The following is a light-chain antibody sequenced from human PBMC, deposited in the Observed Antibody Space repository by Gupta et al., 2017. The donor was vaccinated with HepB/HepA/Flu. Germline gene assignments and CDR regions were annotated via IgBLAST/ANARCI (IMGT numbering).Light chain of an antibody. Sequence: SSELPPDPAVSVALGQTVRITCQGDSLRSYYASWYQQKPGQAPVLVIYGKNNRPSGIPDRFSGSSSGNTASLTITGAQAEDEADYYCNSRDSSGNHLNVFGTGTKVTVL. CDR3: NSRDSSGNHLNV. CDR1: SLRSYY. J-gene: IGLJ1*01. CDR2: GKN. V-gene: IGLV3-19*01.